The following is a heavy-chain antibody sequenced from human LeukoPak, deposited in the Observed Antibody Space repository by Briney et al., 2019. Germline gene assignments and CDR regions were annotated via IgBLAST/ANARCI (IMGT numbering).Heavy chain of an antibody. J-gene: IGHJ4*02. D-gene: IGHD6-19*01. V-gene: IGHV4-59*08. Sequence: PSETLSLTCTVSGGSISSDYWGWIRQPPGKGLEWIGYIYYSGSTNYSPSLKSRVTISVDTSKNQFSLKLSSVSAADTAVYYCARLIHKTYPLYSRGWYLDYWGQGTLVTVSS. CDR3: ARLIHKTYPLYSRGWYLDY. CDR1: GGSISSDY. CDR2: IYYSGST.